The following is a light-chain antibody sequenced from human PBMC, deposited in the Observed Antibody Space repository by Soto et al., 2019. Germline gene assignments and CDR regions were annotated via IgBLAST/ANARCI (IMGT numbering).Light chain of an antibody. J-gene: IGKJ2*01. Sequence: IQMTQSPSTLAASVGETVTMTCRSSSKWLAWYQKKPGKAPKLLIYDVSNLERGVPPRFSGSTSGAESTLTITGLQPDDLGTSYCQHPTVLTSGQGNKVDIX. CDR1: SSSKW. CDR2: DVS. V-gene: IGKV1-5*01. CDR3: QHPTVLT.